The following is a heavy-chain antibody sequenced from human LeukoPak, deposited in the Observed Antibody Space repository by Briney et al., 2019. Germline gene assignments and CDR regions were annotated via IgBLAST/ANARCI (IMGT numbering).Heavy chain of an antibody. D-gene: IGHD1-26*01. CDR1: GFTFSSYA. CDR2: ISSSCGST. Sequence: SGGSLRLSCAASGFTFSSYAMSWVRQAPGKGLEWVATISSSCGSTYYADSVKGRFTISRDNSKETLYLQMNSLRAEDTAVYYCAKVVGATTRGYFDYWGQGTLVTVSS. CDR3: AKVVGATTRGYFDY. V-gene: IGHV3-23*01. J-gene: IGHJ4*02.